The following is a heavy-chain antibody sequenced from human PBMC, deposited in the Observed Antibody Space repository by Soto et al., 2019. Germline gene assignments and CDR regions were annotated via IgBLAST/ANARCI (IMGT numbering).Heavy chain of an antibody. V-gene: IGHV1-69*04. J-gene: IGHJ6*03. CDR1: GGTFSSYT. CDR3: ARELSTMVRGDHYYYMDV. CDR2: IIPILGIA. D-gene: IGHD3-10*01. Sequence: SVKVSCKASGGTFSSYTISWVRQAPGQGLEWMGRIIPILGIANYAQKFQGRVTITADKSTCTAYMELSSLRSEDTAVYYCARELSTMVRGDHYYYMDVSGKGTTVTVSS.